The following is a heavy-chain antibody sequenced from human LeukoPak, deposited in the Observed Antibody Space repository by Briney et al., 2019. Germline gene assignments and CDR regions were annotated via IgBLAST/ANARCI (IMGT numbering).Heavy chain of an antibody. CDR2: IYFTGSS. V-gene: IGHV4-59*08. CDR1: ADSLSGSY. CDR3: ARRRQVTSYAPYAFDV. J-gene: IGHJ3*01. Sequence: SETLSLTCIVSADSLSGSYWSWIRQPPGKGLEGLGDIYFTGSSKSNPSLKSRVSISLDTSKTQLSLRLASVTATDTAMYYCARRRQVTSYAPYAFDVWGQGTMVTVSS.